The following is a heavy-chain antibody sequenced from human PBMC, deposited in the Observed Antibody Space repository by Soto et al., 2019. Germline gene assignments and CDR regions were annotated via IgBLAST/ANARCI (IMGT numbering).Heavy chain of an antibody. J-gene: IGHJ3*02. CDR3: ARDGSYYYDSTPVSAFDI. V-gene: IGHV3-30-3*01. CDR1: GFTFSSYA. Sequence: PGGSLRLSCAASGFTFSSYAMHWVRQAPGKGLEWVAVISYDGSNKYYADSVKGRLTISRDNSKNTLYLQMNSLRAEDTAVYYCARDGSYYYDSTPVSAFDIWGQGTMVTVSS. D-gene: IGHD3-22*01. CDR2: ISYDGSNK.